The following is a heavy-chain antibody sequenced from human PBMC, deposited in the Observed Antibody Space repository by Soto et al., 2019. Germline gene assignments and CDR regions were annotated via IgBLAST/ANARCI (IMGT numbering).Heavy chain of an antibody. V-gene: IGHV6-1*01. CDR1: GDSVSSNSAA. Sequence: SQTLSLTCVISGDSVSSNSAAWNWIRQSPSRGLEWLGRTYYRSKWYNDYAVSVKSRITINPDTSKNQFSLQLNSVTPEDTAVYYCAITIFGVVPEGYFDYWGQGTLVTVSS. J-gene: IGHJ4*02. D-gene: IGHD3-3*01. CDR2: TYYRSKWYN. CDR3: AITIFGVVPEGYFDY.